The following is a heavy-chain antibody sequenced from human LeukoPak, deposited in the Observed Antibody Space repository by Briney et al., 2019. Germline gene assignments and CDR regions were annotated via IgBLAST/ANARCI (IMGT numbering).Heavy chain of an antibody. V-gene: IGHV4-34*01. CDR3: ARLRVVVVPAAIDYYGMDV. CDR1: GGSYSGYY. CDR2: INHSGST. D-gene: IGHD2-2*01. Sequence: SETLSLTCAVYGGSYSGYYWSWIRQPPGKGLEWIGEINHSGSTNYNPSLKSRVTISVDTSKNQFSLKLSSVTAADTAVYYCARLRVVVVPAAIDYYGMDVWGQGTTVTVSS. J-gene: IGHJ6*02.